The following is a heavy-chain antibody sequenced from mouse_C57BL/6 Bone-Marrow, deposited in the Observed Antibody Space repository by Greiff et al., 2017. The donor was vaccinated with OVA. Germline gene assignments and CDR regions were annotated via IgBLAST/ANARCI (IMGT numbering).Heavy chain of an antibody. CDR2: ISYDGSN. Sequence: EVQLKESGPGLVKPSQSLSLTCSVTGYSITSGYYWNWIRQFPGNKLEWMGYISYDGSNNYNPSLKNRISITRDTSKNQFFLKLNSVTTEDTATYYCARDYDYDWGQGTTLTVSS. D-gene: IGHD2-4*01. V-gene: IGHV3-6*01. CDR1: GYSITSGYY. J-gene: IGHJ2*01. CDR3: ARDYDYD.